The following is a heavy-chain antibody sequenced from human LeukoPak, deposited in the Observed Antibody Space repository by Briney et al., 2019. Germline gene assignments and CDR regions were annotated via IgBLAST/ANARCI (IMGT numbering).Heavy chain of an antibody. J-gene: IGHJ4*02. D-gene: IGHD3-22*01. CDR2: ISGSGDNT. CDR3: AKGSHYDSSGSFYFDY. Sequence: GGSLRLSCAASGFTFSSYAMSWVRQAPGKGLEWVSGISGSGDNTYYADSVKGRFTISRDNSKNTLYVQVNSLGTEDTAVYYCAKGSHYDSSGSFYFDYWGQGTLVTVSS. CDR1: GFTFSSYA. V-gene: IGHV3-23*01.